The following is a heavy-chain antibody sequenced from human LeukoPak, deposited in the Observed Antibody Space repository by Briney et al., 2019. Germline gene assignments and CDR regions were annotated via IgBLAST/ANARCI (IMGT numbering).Heavy chain of an antibody. CDR2: ISGSGGST. CDR1: GFTFSNYA. D-gene: IGHD6-13*01. J-gene: IGHJ4*02. Sequence: GGSLRLSCAASGFTFSNYAMSWVRQAPGKGLEWVSVISGSGGSTYYADSVKGRFTISRDNSKNTLYLQMNSLRAEDTAIYYCARAPGYSSSWGDYFDYWGQGTLATVSS. V-gene: IGHV3-23*01. CDR3: ARAPGYSSSWGDYFDY.